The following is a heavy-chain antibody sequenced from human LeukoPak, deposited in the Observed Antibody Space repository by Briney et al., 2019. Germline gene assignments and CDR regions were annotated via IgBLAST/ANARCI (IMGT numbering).Heavy chain of an antibody. D-gene: IGHD2-15*01. CDR3: VRGADIVVVVAAISL. J-gene: IGHJ4*02. CDR2: ISYDGSNR. Sequence: GGSLRLSCAASGFTFSSYAMHWVRQAPGKGLEWVAVISYDGSNRYYADSVKGRFTISRDNSKNTLYLQMNSLRAEDTTVYYCVRGADIVVVVAAISLWGQGTLVTVSS. V-gene: IGHV3-30*01. CDR1: GFTFSSYA.